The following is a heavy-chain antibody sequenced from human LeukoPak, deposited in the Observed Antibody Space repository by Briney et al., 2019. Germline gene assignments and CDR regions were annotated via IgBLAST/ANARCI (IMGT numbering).Heavy chain of an antibody. Sequence: ASVKVSCNASGYTFTSYYMHWVRQAPGQGLEWMGIINPSGGSTSYAQKFQGRVTMTRDTSTSTVYMELSSLRSEDTAVYYCARDLGYNTAMVPQNDYWGQGTLVTVSS. CDR2: INPSGGST. CDR3: ARDLGYNTAMVPQNDY. J-gene: IGHJ4*02. D-gene: IGHD5-18*01. CDR1: GYTFTSYY. V-gene: IGHV1-46*01.